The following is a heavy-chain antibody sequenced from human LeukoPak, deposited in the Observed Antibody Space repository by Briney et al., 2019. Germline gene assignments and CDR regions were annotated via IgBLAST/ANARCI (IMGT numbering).Heavy chain of an antibody. J-gene: IGHJ4*01. CDR2: IRSDGSST. V-gene: IGHV3-74*01. D-gene: IGHD3-10*01. Sequence: GGSLRLSCAASGLTFNTYWMHWVRQAPGKGLVRVSRIRSDGSSTSYADSVRGRFTISRDNAKNTLYLQMNSLRAEDTAVYYCAGVLGVRDLAYFDYWGHGTLVTVSS. CDR1: GLTFNTYW. CDR3: AGVLGVRDLAYFDY.